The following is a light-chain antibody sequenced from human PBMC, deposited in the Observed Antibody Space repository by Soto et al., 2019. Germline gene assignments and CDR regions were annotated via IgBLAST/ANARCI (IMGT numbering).Light chain of an antibody. CDR1: SSNIGSNT. Sequence: QSVLTQPPSASGTPGQRVTISCSGSSSNIGSNTVNWYQQLPGTAPKLLIYNNNQRPSGVPDRFSGSKSGTSASLAISGLQSEDEADLYCAAWDDSLNGLVFGTGTKVTVL. V-gene: IGLV1-44*01. CDR3: AAWDDSLNGLV. J-gene: IGLJ1*01. CDR2: NNN.